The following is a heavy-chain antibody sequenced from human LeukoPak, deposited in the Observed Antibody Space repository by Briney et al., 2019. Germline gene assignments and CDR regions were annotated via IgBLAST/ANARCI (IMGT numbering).Heavy chain of an antibody. CDR2: ISISSNYK. CDR1: GFTFSRYS. V-gene: IGHV3-21*01. Sequence: GGSLRLSCAASGFTFSRYSMNWVRQAPGEGLEWVSSISISSNYKYYPDSLKGRFTISRDNAKNSLYLQMNSLRAEDTALYYCARDPYYYMDVWGKGTTVTISS. J-gene: IGHJ6*03. CDR3: ARDPYYYMDV.